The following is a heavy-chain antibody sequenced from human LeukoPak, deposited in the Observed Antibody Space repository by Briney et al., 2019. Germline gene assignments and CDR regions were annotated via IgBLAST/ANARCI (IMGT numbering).Heavy chain of an antibody. V-gene: IGHV3-23*01. CDR3: ARDVGLIMFDL. J-gene: IGHJ4*02. Sequence: GGSLRLSCAASGFNRLRHELGPPGSREGARMGLNYADSVKGRFTLSRDNSKSTLFLQMNRVRGEDTAKYFCARDVGLIMFDLWGQGTLVTVSS. CDR1: GFNRLR. D-gene: IGHD1-26*01.